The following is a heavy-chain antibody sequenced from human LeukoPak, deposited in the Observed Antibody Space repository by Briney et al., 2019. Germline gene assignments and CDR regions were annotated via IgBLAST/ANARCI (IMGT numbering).Heavy chain of an antibody. J-gene: IGHJ2*01. CDR1: GFTFDDYA. D-gene: IGHD2-15*01. CDR3: AKDMRSSRGPGDWYFDL. V-gene: IGHV3-43*02. CDR2: ISGDGGST. Sequence: GGSLRLSCAASGFTFDDYAMHWVRQAPGKGLEWVSLISGDGGSTYYADSVKGRFTISRDNSKNSLYLQMNSLRTEHTALYYCAKDMRSSRGPGDWYFDLWGRGTLVTVSS.